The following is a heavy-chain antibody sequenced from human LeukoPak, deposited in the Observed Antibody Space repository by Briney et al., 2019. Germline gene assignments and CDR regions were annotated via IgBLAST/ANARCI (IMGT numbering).Heavy chain of an antibody. CDR1: GFTFSSYW. J-gene: IGHJ4*02. CDR2: INSDGSST. CDR3: ASGAGTFLWRGEFDY. V-gene: IGHV3-74*01. D-gene: IGHD6-19*01. Sequence: PGGSLRLSCAASGFTFSSYWMHWVRQAPGKGLVWVSRINSDGSSTNYADSVKGRFTISRDNAKNTLYLQMNSLRAEDTAVYYCASGAGTFLWRGEFDYWGQGTLVTVSS.